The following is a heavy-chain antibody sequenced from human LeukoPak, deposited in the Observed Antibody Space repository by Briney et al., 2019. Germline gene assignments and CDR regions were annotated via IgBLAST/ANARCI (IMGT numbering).Heavy chain of an antibody. Sequence: GGSLRLSCVASGFTFSSLWMHWVRQAPGKGLVWVSRISNDEIITTYADSVKGRFTISRDNAKNTLYLQMNSLRAEDTAVYYCARGGPGTGMDYWGQGALVTVSS. CDR1: GFTFSSLW. V-gene: IGHV3-74*01. D-gene: IGHD1-1*01. CDR3: ARGGPGTGMDY. CDR2: ISNDEIIT. J-gene: IGHJ4*02.